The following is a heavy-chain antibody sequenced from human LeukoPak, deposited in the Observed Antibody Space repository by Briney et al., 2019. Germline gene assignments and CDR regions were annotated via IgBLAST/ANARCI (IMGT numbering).Heavy chain of an antibody. D-gene: IGHD4-23*01. CDR1: GFTFSSYW. Sequence: PGGSLRLSCAASGFTFSSYWMHWVRQAPGKGLVWVSRINSDGSSTSYADSVKGRFTISRDNAKNTLYLQMNSLRAEDTAVYYCAKVSTVVVFDYWGQGTLVTVSS. CDR2: INSDGSST. J-gene: IGHJ4*02. CDR3: AKVSTVVVFDY. V-gene: IGHV3-74*01.